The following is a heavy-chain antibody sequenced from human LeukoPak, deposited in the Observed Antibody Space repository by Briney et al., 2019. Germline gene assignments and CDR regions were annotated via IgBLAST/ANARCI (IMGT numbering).Heavy chain of an antibody. V-gene: IGHV3-30*18. CDR3: AKGPNYGDYGGDY. D-gene: IGHD4-17*01. J-gene: IGHJ4*02. Sequence: PGGSLRLSCAASGSTFSSYGMHWVRQAPGKGLEWVAVISYDGSNKYYADSVKGRFTISRDNSKNTLYLQMNSLRAEDTAVYYCAKGPNYGDYGGDYWGQGTLVTVSS. CDR2: ISYDGSNK. CDR1: GSTFSSYG.